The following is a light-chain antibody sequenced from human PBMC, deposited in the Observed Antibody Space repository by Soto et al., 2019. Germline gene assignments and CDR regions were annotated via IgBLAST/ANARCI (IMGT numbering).Light chain of an antibody. Sequence: SALTQPASVSGSPGQSITISCTATSSGIGAYNYVSWYQQHPGKAPKLMIYDVNIRPSGVSNRISGSKSGNTASLTISGLQAEDEADYYCTSWTTSTTMIFGGGTKLTVL. CDR1: SSGIGAYNY. V-gene: IGLV2-14*03. CDR3: TSWTTSTTMI. CDR2: DVN. J-gene: IGLJ2*01.